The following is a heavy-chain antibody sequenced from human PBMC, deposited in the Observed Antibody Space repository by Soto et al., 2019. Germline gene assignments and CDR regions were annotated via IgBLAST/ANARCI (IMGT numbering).Heavy chain of an antibody. J-gene: IGHJ6*02. D-gene: IGHD2-21*02. CDR1: GGSISGYY. CDR2: IYNTGST. CDR3: ARDLWGYCGTDCYPLDV. V-gene: IGHV4-59*01. Sequence: SETLSLACTVSGGSISGYYWSWIRQPPGKGLEWIGYIYNTGSTVYNPSFKSRFTISVDTSKTQFSLKLNSVTAADTAVYYCARDLWGYCGTDCYPLDVWGQGTTVT.